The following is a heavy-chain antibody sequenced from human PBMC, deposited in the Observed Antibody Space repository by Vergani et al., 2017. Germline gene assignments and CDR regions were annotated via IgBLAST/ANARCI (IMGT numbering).Heavy chain of an antibody. CDR3: ARAEQIVGATFDY. CDR2: ISWNSGST. Sequence: EVQLVESGGGLVQPGRSLRLSCAASGFTFDDYAMHWVRQAPGKGLEWVSGISWNSGSTGYADSVKGRFTISRDNSKNTLYLQMNSLRAEDTAVYYCARAEQIVGATFDYWGQGTLVTVSS. J-gene: IGHJ4*02. V-gene: IGHV3-9*01. D-gene: IGHD1-26*01. CDR1: GFTFDDYA.